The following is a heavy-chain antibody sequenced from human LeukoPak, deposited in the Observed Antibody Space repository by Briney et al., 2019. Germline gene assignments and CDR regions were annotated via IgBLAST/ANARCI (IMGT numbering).Heavy chain of an antibody. CDR2: IFYNEGT. Sequence: SETLSLTCTVSGDSISNYYWSWIRQPPGKGLEWIGYIFYNEGTSYNPSLKSRVTISVDTSNNQLSLKVNSVTAADTAMYYCVKSNSRYQPWTLDIWGRGTMVTVSS. J-gene: IGHJ3*02. D-gene: IGHD2-2*01. CDR1: GDSISNYY. CDR3: VKSNSRYQPWTLDI. V-gene: IGHV4-59*01.